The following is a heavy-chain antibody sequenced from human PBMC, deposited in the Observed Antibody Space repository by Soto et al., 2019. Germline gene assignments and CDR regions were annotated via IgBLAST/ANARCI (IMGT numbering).Heavy chain of an antibody. D-gene: IGHD1-7*01. J-gene: IGHJ4*02. CDR3: ATGPTGYYFDY. CDR2: IYYSGST. V-gene: IGHV4-31*03. CDR1: GGSISSGGYY. Sequence: SETLSLTCTVSGGSISSGGYYWSWIRQHPGKGLEWIGYIYYSGSTYYNPSPKSRLTISVDTSKNQFSLKLSSVTAADTAVYFCATGPTGYYFDYWGQGTLVTVS.